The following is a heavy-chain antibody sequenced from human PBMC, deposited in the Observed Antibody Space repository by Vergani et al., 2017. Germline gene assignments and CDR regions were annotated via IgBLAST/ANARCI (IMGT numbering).Heavy chain of an antibody. D-gene: IGHD3-3*01. J-gene: IGHJ5*02. Sequence: QVQLQQWGAGLLKPSETLSLTCAVYGGSFSGYYWSWIRQPPGKGLEWIGEINHSGSTNYNPSLKSRVTISVDTSKNPFSLKLSSVTAADTAVYYCARLVAGYDFWSGYPPDNWFDPWGQGTLVTVSS. CDR3: ARLVAGYDFWSGYPPDNWFDP. V-gene: IGHV4-34*01. CDR1: GGSFSGYY. CDR2: INHSGST.